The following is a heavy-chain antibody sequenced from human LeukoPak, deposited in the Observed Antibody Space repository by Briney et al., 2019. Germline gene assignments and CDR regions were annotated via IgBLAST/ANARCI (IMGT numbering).Heavy chain of an antibody. CDR1: GYTFTSYA. Sequence: ASVKVSCKASGYTFTSYAMNWVRQAPGQGLEWMGWINTNTGNPTYAQGFTGRFVFSLDTSVSTAYLQISSLKAEDTAVYYCARPRERRRDYYYGMDVWGQGTTVTVSS. J-gene: IGHJ6*02. CDR3: ARPRERRRDYYYGMDV. D-gene: IGHD1-1*01. V-gene: IGHV7-4-1*02. CDR2: INTNTGNP.